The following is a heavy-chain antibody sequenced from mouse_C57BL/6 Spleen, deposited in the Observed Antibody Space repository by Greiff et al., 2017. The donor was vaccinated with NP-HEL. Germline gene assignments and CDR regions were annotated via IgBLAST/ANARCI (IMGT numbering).Heavy chain of an antibody. Sequence: VQLQQPGAELVKPGASVKLSCKASGYTFTSYWMHWVKQTPGQGLEWIGMIRPNSGSNNYNEKFKSKATLTVDKTYSTAYMQISSLTSEDAAVYYCARDDRYAMDYWGQGTSVTVSS. CDR3: ARDDRYAMDY. CDR1: GYTFTSYW. V-gene: IGHV1-64*01. CDR2: IRPNSGSN. J-gene: IGHJ4*01. D-gene: IGHD2-3*01.